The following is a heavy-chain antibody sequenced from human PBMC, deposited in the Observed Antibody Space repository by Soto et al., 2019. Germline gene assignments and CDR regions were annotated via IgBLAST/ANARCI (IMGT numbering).Heavy chain of an antibody. CDR2: INPSGGST. CDR3: ARGLWFGDRYYGMDV. Sequence: GASVKVSCKASGYTFTSYYMHWVRQAPGQGLEWMGIINPSGGSTSYAQKFQGRVTMTRDTSTSTAYMELRSLRSDDTAVYYCARGLWFGDRYYGMDVWGQGTTVTVS. J-gene: IGHJ6*02. V-gene: IGHV1-46*01. D-gene: IGHD3-10*01. CDR1: GYTFTSYY.